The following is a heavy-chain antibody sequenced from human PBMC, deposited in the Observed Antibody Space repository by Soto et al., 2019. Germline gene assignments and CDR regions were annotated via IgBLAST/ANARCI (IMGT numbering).Heavy chain of an antibody. V-gene: IGHV4-4*02. CDR2: IYHSGST. D-gene: IGHD1-26*01. CDR1: GGSISSINW. J-gene: IGHJ6*02. Sequence: SETLSLTCAVSGGSISSINWWSWVRQPPGKGLEWIGEIYHSGSTNYNPSPKSRVTISVDKSKNHFSLKLSSVTAADTAVYYCARVSGSYYYGMDVWGQGTTVTVSS. CDR3: ARVSGSYYYGMDV.